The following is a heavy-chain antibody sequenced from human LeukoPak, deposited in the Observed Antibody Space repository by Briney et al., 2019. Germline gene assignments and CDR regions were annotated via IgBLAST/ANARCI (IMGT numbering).Heavy chain of an antibody. CDR2: IRSDGVEK. Sequence: GGSLRLSRTAAGFSLSMYWMSWVRQAPGKGLEWVANIRSDGVEKYYVDSVRGRFTISTDTAKNTLYLQMNSLRADDTAVYYCARGGGLDVWGQGATVTVSS. J-gene: IGHJ6*02. CDR1: GFSLSMYW. V-gene: IGHV3-7*03. D-gene: IGHD3-16*01. CDR3: ARGGGLDV.